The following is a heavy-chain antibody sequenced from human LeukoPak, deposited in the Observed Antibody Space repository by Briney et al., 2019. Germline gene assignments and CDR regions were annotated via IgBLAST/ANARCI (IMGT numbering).Heavy chain of an antibody. J-gene: IGHJ4*02. CDR2: ISGSGGST. D-gene: IGHD4-17*01. CDR1: GFTSSSYA. Sequence: GGSLRLSCAASGFTSSSYAMSWVRQAPGKGLEWVSAISGSGGSTYYADSVKGRFTISRDNSKNTLYLQMNSLRAEDTAVYYCAKCPKGDYIFDYWGQGTLVTVSS. V-gene: IGHV3-23*01. CDR3: AKCPKGDYIFDY.